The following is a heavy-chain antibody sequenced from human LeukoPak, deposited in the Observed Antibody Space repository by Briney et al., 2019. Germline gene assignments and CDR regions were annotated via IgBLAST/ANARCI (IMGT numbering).Heavy chain of an antibody. CDR2: IYYSGST. D-gene: IGHD2-21*02. V-gene: IGHV4-39*01. CDR3: ARRGVVVVTAHPDAFDI. CDR1: GGSISSSSYY. Sequence: SETLSLTCTVSGGSISSSSYYWGWIRQPPGKGLEWIGSIYYSGSTYYNPSLKSRVTISVDTSKNQFSLKLSSVTAADTAVYYCARRGVVVVTAHPDAFDIWGQGTMVTASS. J-gene: IGHJ3*02.